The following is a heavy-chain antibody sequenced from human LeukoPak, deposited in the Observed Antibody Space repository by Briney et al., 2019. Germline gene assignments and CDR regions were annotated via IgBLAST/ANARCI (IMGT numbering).Heavy chain of an antibody. CDR1: GYTFTSYD. CDR2: MDPNSGNT. Sequence: ASVKVSCKASGYTFTSYDINWVRHATGQGLEWMGWMDPNSGNTGYAQKFQGRVTMTRNTSITTAYMELSSLRSEDTAVYYCARGPPYYYDSSGYLNYWGQGTLVTVSS. D-gene: IGHD3-22*01. V-gene: IGHV1-8*01. CDR3: ARGPPYYYDSSGYLNY. J-gene: IGHJ4*02.